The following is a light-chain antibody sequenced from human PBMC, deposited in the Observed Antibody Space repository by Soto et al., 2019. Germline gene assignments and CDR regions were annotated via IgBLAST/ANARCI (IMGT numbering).Light chain of an antibody. CDR2: KAS. J-gene: IGKJ1*01. CDR3: QQYNSYLWT. CDR1: QSISSW. Sequence: DIQMTQSPSSLSASVGDRVTIACRASQSISSWLAWYQQKPGKAPKLLIYKASSLESGVPSRFSGSGSGTEFTLTISSLQPDDFATYYCQQYNSYLWTFGQGSKV. V-gene: IGKV1-5*03.